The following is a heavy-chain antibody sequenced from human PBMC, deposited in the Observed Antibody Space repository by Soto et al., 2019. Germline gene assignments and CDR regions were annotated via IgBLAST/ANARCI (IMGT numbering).Heavy chain of an antibody. V-gene: IGHV2-70*11. CDR1: GFSLSTSGMC. D-gene: IGHD5-12*01. CDR2: IDWDDDK. Sequence: SGPTLVNPTQTLTLTCTFSGFSLSTSGMCVSWIRQPPGKALEWLARIDWDDDKYYSTSLKTRLTISKDTSKNQVVLTMTNMDPVDTATYYCARIFSGYSGYEGYYYYYMDVWGKGTTVTVSS. CDR3: ARIFSGYSGYEGYYYYYMDV. J-gene: IGHJ6*03.